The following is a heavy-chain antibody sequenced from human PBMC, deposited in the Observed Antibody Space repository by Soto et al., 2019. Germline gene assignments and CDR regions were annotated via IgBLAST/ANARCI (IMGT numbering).Heavy chain of an antibody. D-gene: IGHD2-21*02. V-gene: IGHV1-3*01. J-gene: IGHJ4*02. Sequence: QDTGQRPEWMGWINPSNANTSYSQKFQGRVTMTRNTSASTAYMELSSLRSEDTAVYYCARTIVVVTALDYWGQGTPVTVSS. CDR2: INPSNANT. CDR3: ARTIVVVTALDY.